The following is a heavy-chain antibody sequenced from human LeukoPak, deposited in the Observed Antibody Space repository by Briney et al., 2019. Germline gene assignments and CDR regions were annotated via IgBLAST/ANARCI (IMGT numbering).Heavy chain of an antibody. CDR2: ISGSGGST. Sequence: GGSLRLSCAASGFTFSSYAMSWVRQAPGKGLEWVSAISGSGGSTYYADSVKGRFTISRDNSKNTLHLQMNSLRVEDTAVYYCARGLWRGTFDSWGQGTLVTVSS. CDR1: GFTFSSYA. D-gene: IGHD3-10*01. V-gene: IGHV3-23*01. CDR3: ARGLWRGTFDS. J-gene: IGHJ4*02.